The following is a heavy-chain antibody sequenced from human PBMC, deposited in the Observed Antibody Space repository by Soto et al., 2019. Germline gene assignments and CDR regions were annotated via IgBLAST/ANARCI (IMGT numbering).Heavy chain of an antibody. CDR1: GDSVSSNTAS. CDR2: TYFRSKWHN. CDR3: AKGDNLGPKTGYAFDP. J-gene: IGHJ5*02. Sequence: PSQTLSLTCAISGDSVSSNTASWNWIRQSPSRGLEWLGRTYFRSKWHNDYAVSVKSRIIINPDTSNNQFSLQLNSVTPEDTAVYFCAKGDNLGPKTGYAFDPWGQGIMVTVSS. V-gene: IGHV6-1*01. D-gene: IGHD5-12*01.